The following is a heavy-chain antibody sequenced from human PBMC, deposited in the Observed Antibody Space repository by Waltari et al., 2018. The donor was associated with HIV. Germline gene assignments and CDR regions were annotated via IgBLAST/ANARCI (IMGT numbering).Heavy chain of an antibody. J-gene: IGHJ5*02. V-gene: IGHV4-4*02. D-gene: IGHD4-17*01. CDR1: GGSISSHKW. CDR3: ARGPTTVTTCWFDP. CDR2: IYHSGST. Sequence: QVQLQESGPGLVKPSGTLSLTCAVSGGSISSHKWWSWVRQPPGKGLEWIGEIYHSGSTNYNPSLMSRVTISVDKSKNQFSLKLTSVTAADTAVYYCARGPTTVTTCWFDPWGQGTLVTVSS.